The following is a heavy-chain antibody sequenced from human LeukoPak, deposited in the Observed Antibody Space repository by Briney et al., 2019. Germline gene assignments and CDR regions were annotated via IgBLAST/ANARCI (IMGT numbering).Heavy chain of an antibody. J-gene: IGHJ4*02. CDR2: IYPGDSDT. CDR3: ARQPGYYDSSGPAGY. V-gene: IGHV5-51*01. D-gene: IGHD3-22*01. Sequence: GESLKISCKGSGYSFTSYWIGRVRQMPGKGLEWMGIIYPGDSDTRYSPSFQGQVTISADKSISTAYLQWSSLKASDTAMYYCARQPGYYDSSGPAGYWGQGTLVTVSS. CDR1: GYSFTSYW.